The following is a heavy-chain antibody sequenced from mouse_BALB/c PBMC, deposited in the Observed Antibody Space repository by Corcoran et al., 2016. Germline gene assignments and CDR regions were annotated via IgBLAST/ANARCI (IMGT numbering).Heavy chain of an antibody. V-gene: IGHV14-3*02. D-gene: IGHD4-1*01. CDR2: IDPANGNT. CDR1: GLNIKDTY. J-gene: IGHJ1*01. Sequence: EVQLQQSGAELVKPGASVTLSCTASGLNIKDTYMHWVKQRPEQGLEWIGRIDPANGNTKYDPKFQGKATITADTSSNTAYLQLSSLTSEDTAVYYCANWDWYFDVWGAGTTVTVSS. CDR3: ANWDWYFDV.